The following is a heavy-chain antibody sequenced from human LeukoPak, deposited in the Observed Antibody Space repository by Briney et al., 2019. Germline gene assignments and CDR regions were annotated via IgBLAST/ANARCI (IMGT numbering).Heavy chain of an antibody. D-gene: IGHD6-25*01. CDR3: AKPAARDYYYMDV. Sequence: GGSLRLSCAASGFTFSSYGMHWVRQAPGKGLGWVAFIRYDGSNKYYADSVKGRFTISRDNSKNTLYLQMNSLRAEDTAVYYCAKPAARDYYYMDVWGKGTTVTVSS. J-gene: IGHJ6*03. CDR2: IRYDGSNK. CDR1: GFTFSSYG. V-gene: IGHV3-30*02.